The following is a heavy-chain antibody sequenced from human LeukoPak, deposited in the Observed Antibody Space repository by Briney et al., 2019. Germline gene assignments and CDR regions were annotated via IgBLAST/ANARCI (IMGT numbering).Heavy chain of an antibody. CDR1: GFTFSSYE. V-gene: IGHV3-48*03. CDR3: ARILPYGDYGDY. Sequence: PGGSLRLSCAASGFTFSSYEVNWVRQAPGKGLEWVSYISSSGSTIYYADSVKGRFTISRDNAKNSLYLQMNSLRAEDTAVYYCARILPYGDYGDYWGQGTLVTVSS. J-gene: IGHJ4*02. CDR2: ISSSGSTI. D-gene: IGHD4-17*01.